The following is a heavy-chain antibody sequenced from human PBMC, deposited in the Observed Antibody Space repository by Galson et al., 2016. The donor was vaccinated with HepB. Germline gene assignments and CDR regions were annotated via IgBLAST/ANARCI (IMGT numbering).Heavy chain of an antibody. V-gene: IGHV3-74*01. CDR3: ARAFGSGSYYKFTFTY. D-gene: IGHD3-10*01. CDR2: INSDGTSI. Sequence: SLRLSCAASEFTFSNYWMHWARQAPGKGLVWVSHINSDGTSIIYADSVKGRFTISRDNAKNTLYLQMNSLRADDTAVYYCARAFGSGSYYKFTFTYWGQGTLFTVSS. J-gene: IGHJ4*02. CDR1: EFTFSNYW.